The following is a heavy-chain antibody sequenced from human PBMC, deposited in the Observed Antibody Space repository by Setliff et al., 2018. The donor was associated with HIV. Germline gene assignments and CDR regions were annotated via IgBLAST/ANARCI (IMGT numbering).Heavy chain of an antibody. J-gene: IGHJ4*02. D-gene: IGHD5-18*01. V-gene: IGHV1-8*02. CDR2: MNTNSGNT. CDR1: GDTFTTYD. Sequence: ASVKVSCKASGDTFTTYDINWVRQATGQGPEWIGWMNTNSGNTGYAQKFQVRVTMTRNTSISTAYMELSSLRSEDTAVYYCARGSNSRGYSYDLDSWGQGTLVTVSS. CDR3: ARGSNSRGYSYDLDS.